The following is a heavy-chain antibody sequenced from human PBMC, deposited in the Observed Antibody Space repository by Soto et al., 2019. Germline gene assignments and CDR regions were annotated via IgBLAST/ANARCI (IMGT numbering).Heavy chain of an antibody. J-gene: IGHJ4*02. V-gene: IGHV3-66*01. CDR1: GFTVSGNY. D-gene: IGHD1-26*01. CDR2: IYSSGTNT. Sequence: TGGSLRLSCAASGFTVSGNYMSWVRQAPGKGLEWVSVIYSSGTNTKYADSVKGRFTISRDNSKNTVYLQMNSLRAEDTAVYYCARGFRVEGAYGAGAFFDYWAQGTLVTVSS. CDR3: ARGFRVEGAYGAGAFFDY.